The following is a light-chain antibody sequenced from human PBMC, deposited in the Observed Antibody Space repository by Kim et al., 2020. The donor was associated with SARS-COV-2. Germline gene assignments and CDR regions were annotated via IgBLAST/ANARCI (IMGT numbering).Light chain of an antibody. J-gene: IGKJ1*01. Sequence: EILMTQSPATLSVSPGERATLSCWASQSVSSNLAWYQQKPGQAPRLLIYGASTRATGIPARFSGSGSGTEFTITIRSLQSEDFAVYYCPQYNNWPTFGHGTKVDIK. CDR1: QSVSSN. CDR3: PQYNNWPT. V-gene: IGKV3-15*01. CDR2: GAS.